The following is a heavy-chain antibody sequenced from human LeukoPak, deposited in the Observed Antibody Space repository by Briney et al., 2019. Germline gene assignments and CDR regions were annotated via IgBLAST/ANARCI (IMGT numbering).Heavy chain of an antibody. CDR3: ARRQTPDY. V-gene: IGHV4-59*08. J-gene: IGHJ4*02. CDR2: IYYTGST. Sequence: SETLSLTCTVSGDSISTYYWSWIRQPPGMGLEWIGYIYYTGSTNYNPSLKSRVTISVDTSKNQFSLKLSSVTAADTAVYYCARRQTPDYWGQGTLVTVSS. D-gene: IGHD2-15*01. CDR1: GDSISTYY.